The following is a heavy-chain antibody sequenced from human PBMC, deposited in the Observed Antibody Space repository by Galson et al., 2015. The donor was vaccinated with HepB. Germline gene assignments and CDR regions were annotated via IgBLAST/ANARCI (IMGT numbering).Heavy chain of an antibody. D-gene: IGHD7-27*01. Sequence: SLRLSCAASGFTFSTYGLHWVRQAPGKGLEWIAFIRFDGRNTYYADSVKGRFTISRDNSKNTLSLQMNTPRAEDTAVYYCAKARTPGADFYYYAMDVWGQGTTVTVSS. V-gene: IGHV3-30*02. CDR1: GFTFSTYG. CDR3: AKARTPGADFYYYAMDV. CDR2: IRFDGRNT. J-gene: IGHJ6*01.